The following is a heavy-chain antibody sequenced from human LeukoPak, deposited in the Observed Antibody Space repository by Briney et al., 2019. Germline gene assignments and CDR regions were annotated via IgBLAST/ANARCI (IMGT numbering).Heavy chain of an antibody. CDR3: ARDPGYCDNTSCYAANFDY. CDR2: IYYDGRT. CDR1: GFTVSDNP. J-gene: IGHJ4*02. D-gene: IGHD2-2*01. Sequence: PGGSLRLPCTVSGFTVSDNPMSWLPQAPGKGLVGVSFIYYDGRTHYSDSVKGRLTTSRDNSKNTLYLQMNSLRAEDTAVYYCARDPGYCDNTSCYAANFDYWGQGTLVTVSS. V-gene: IGHV3-53*01.